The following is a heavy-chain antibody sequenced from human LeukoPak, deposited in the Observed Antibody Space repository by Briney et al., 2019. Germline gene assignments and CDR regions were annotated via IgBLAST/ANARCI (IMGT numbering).Heavy chain of an antibody. CDR2: IYYSGST. V-gene: IGHV4-59*12. CDR3: ARSRGYSYGYYY. J-gene: IGHJ4*02. CDR1: GGSISSYY. D-gene: IGHD5-18*01. Sequence: SETLSLTCTVSGGSISSYYWSWIRQPPGKGLEWIGYIYYSGSTNYNPSLKSRVTISVDTSKNQFSLKLSSVTAADTAVYYCARSRGYSYGYYYWGQGTLVTVSS.